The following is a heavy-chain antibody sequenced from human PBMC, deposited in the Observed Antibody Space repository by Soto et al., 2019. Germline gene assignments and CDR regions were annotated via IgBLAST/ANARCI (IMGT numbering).Heavy chain of an antibody. D-gene: IGHD1-7*01. Sequence: GESLKISCKGSGYSFTSYWIGWVRQMPGKGLEWMGIIYPGDSDTRYSPSFQGQVTISADKSISTAYLQWSSLKASDTAMYYCARQRRLDLKKRGDDAFDIWGQGTMVTVSS. CDR2: IYPGDSDT. J-gene: IGHJ3*02. CDR3: ARQRRLDLKKRGDDAFDI. V-gene: IGHV5-51*01. CDR1: GYSFTSYW.